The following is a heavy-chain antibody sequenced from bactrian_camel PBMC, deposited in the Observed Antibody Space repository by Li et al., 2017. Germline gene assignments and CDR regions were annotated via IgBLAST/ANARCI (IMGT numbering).Heavy chain of an antibody. CDR1: GYNIITRC. J-gene: IGHJ6*01. CDR3: AARSVGWCPLFEHWLGKRAYTPAGYFAN. Sequence: HVQLVESGGGSMQIGGSLRLSCSASGYNIITRCMAWFRQAPGKEREGVASIFINGRPAYIADPVKGRSTISRDKDKNTLYLQMNDLKPEDTAMYYCAARSVGWCPLFEHWLGKRAYTPAGYFANWGQGTQVTVS. V-gene: IGHV3S6*01. D-gene: IGHD1*01. CDR2: IFINGRPA.